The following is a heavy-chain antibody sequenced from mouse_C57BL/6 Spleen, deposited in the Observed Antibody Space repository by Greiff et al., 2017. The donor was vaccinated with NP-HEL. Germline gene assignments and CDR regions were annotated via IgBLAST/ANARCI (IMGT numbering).Heavy chain of an antibody. CDR2: ISSGSSTI. CDR3: ASLYDGLWYFDV. J-gene: IGHJ1*03. Sequence: EVQLVESGGGLVKPGGSLKLSCAASGFTFSDYGMHWVRQAPEKGLEWVAYISSGSSTIYYADTVKGRFTISRDNAKNTLFLQMTSLRSEDTAMYYCASLYDGLWYFDVWGTGTTVTVSS. V-gene: IGHV5-17*01. D-gene: IGHD2-3*01. CDR1: GFTFSDYG.